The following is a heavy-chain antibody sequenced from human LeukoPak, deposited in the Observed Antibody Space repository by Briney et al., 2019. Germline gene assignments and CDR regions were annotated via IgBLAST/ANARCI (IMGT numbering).Heavy chain of an antibody. V-gene: IGHV1-8*01. CDR3: ARGLRRDIAAAGTLVRAFDI. Sequence: ASVKASCKASGYTLTSYEINWVRQATGQGLEWMGWMNPNSGNTAYAQKFQGRVIMARNTSKSTAYMELSSLGSEDTAVYYCARGLRRDIAAAGTLVRAFDIWGQGTMVTVSS. J-gene: IGHJ3*02. CDR2: MNPNSGNT. CDR1: GYTLTSYE. D-gene: IGHD6-13*01.